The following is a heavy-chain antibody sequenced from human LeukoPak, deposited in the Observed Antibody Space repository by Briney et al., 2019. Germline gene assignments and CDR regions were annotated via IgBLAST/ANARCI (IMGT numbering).Heavy chain of an antibody. V-gene: IGHV1-2*02. CDR2: INPNSGGT. J-gene: IGHJ4*02. CDR3: ARDRRYSRGRDFDY. D-gene: IGHD5-12*01. CDR1: GNIFTDYY. Sequence: ASVKVSCKASGNIFTDYYIHWVRQAPGLGLEWMGWINPNSGGTDYAQNFQGRVTMTRDTSISTAYMELSRLTSDDTAVYYCARDRRYSRGRDFDYWGQGTLVTVSS.